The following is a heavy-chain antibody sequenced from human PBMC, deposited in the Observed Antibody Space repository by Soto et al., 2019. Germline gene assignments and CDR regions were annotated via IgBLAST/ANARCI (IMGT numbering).Heavy chain of an antibody. D-gene: IGHD4-17*01. CDR3: AQDHYTVTGNYGYFDL. J-gene: IGHJ2*01. V-gene: IGHV3-30*18. CDR2: ISYDGSNK. CDR1: GFTFSSYG. Sequence: QVQLVESGGGVVQPGRSLRLSCAASGFTFSSYGMHWVRQAPGKGLEWVAVISYDGSNKYYADSVKGRFTISRDNSKNTLYLQMNSLRAEDTAVYYCAQDHYTVTGNYGYFDLWGRGTLVTVSS.